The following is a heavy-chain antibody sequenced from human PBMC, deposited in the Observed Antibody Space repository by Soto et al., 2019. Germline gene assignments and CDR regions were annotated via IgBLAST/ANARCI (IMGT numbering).Heavy chain of an antibody. CDR2: IWYDGSNK. Sequence: GGSLRLSCAASGFTLSSYGMHWVRQAPGKGLEWVAVIWYDGSNKYYADSVKGRFTISRDNSKNTLYLQMNSLRAEDTAVYYCASNYYDSSGYVDYWGQGTLVPVSS. CDR1: GFTLSSYG. CDR3: ASNYYDSSGYVDY. V-gene: IGHV3-33*01. J-gene: IGHJ4*02. D-gene: IGHD3-22*01.